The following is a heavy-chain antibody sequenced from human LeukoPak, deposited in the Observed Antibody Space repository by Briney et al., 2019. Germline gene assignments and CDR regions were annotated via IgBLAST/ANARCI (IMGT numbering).Heavy chain of an antibody. CDR3: ARGGEYYYDSSGYYYVWYYFDY. CDR2: ISGSGRST. V-gene: IGHV3-23*01. D-gene: IGHD3-22*01. Sequence: GGSLRLSCAASGFTFSSYGMSWVRQAPGKGLEWVSAISGSGRSTYYADSVKGRFTISRDNAKNSLYLQMNSLRAEDTAVYYCARGGEYYYDSSGYYYVWYYFDYWGQGTLVTVSS. J-gene: IGHJ4*02. CDR1: GFTFSSYG.